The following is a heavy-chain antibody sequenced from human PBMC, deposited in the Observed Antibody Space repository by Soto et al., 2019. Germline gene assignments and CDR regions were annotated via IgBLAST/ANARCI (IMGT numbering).Heavy chain of an antibody. D-gene: IGHD6-13*01. CDR2: IYYSGST. V-gene: IGHV4-39*01. CDR1: GGSISSSSYY. Sequence: QLQLQESGPGLVKPSETLSLTCTVSGGSISSSSYYWGWIRQPPGKGLEWIGSIYYSGSTYYNPYLKSRVTISLDTSKNQFSLKLSSVTAADTAVYYCARQPPAAAADDYYYYYGMDVWGQGTTVTVSS. CDR3: ARQPPAAAADDYYYYYGMDV. J-gene: IGHJ6*02.